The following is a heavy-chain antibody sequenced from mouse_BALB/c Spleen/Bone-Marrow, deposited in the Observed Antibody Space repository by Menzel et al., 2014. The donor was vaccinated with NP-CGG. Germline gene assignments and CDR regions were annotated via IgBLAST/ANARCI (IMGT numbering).Heavy chain of an antibody. Sequence: EVQGVESGGGLVKPGGPLKLSCAASGFTFSSYAMSWVRQTPEKRLEWVASISSGGSTYYPASVKGRFTISRDNARNILYLQMSSLRSEDTAMYYCARAGTTASAWFAYWGQGTLVTVSA. J-gene: IGHJ3*01. CDR2: ISSGGST. CDR3: ARAGTTASAWFAY. V-gene: IGHV5-6-5*01. CDR1: GFTFSSYA. D-gene: IGHD1-2*01.